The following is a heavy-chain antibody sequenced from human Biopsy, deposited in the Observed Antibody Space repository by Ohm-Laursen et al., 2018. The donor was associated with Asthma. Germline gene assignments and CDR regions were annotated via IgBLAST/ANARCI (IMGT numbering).Heavy chain of an antibody. CDR2: FNTGNGDT. V-gene: IGHV1-3*04. D-gene: IGHD3-9*01. CDR3: ARTYYDFLTGQVKDVFGV. CDR1: GYNFISFA. J-gene: IGHJ3*01. Sequence: ASVKVSCNASGYNFISFAIHWVRQAPGQRLEWMGWFNTGNGDTKYSQKFQGRVTITRDTSASTAYMELRSLRSEDTTTYYCARTYYDFLTGQVKDVFGVWGQGTMVTVSS.